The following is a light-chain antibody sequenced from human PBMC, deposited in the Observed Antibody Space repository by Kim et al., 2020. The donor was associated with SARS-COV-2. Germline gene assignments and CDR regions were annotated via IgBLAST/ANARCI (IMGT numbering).Light chain of an antibody. CDR3: QQRYAWPPLT. CDR1: QSVKKF. J-gene: IGKJ4*01. CDR2: DAS. V-gene: IGKV3-11*01. Sequence: PGETATPSCRASQSVKKFLAWYQQKPGQAPRLLIHDASNRATGIPARFSGSGSETDFTLTISSLEPEDFAVYYCQQRYAWPPLTFGGGTKLEI.